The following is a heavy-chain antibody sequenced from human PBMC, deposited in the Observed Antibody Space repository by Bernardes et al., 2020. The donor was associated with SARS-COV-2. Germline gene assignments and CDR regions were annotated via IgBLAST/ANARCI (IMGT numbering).Heavy chain of an antibody. J-gene: IGHJ6*02. V-gene: IGHV1-18*01. Sequence: ASMKVSCKASGYTFTNYGITWVRQAPGQGLEWMGWISTYNGNTNYAQKLQGRVTMTTDTSTSTAYMELRSLRSDDTAVYYCARDRYDFWSGYYYYYGMDVWGQGTTVTVSS. CDR3: ARDRYDFWSGYYYYYGMDV. CDR1: GYTFTNYG. D-gene: IGHD3-3*01. CDR2: ISTYNGNT.